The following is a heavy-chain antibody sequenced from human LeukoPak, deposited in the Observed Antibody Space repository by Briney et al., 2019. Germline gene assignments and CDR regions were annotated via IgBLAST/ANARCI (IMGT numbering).Heavy chain of an antibody. D-gene: IGHD3-3*01. V-gene: IGHV3-23*01. Sequence: PGGSLRLSCAASGFTFSSYAMSWVRQAPGKGLEWVSAISGSGGSTYYADSVKGRFTISRDNSKNTLYLQMNSLRAEDTAVYYCAKDSGAYYDLWSGYYDYWGQGTLVTVSS. CDR1: GFTFSSYA. J-gene: IGHJ4*02. CDR3: AKDSGAYYDLWSGYYDY. CDR2: ISGSGGST.